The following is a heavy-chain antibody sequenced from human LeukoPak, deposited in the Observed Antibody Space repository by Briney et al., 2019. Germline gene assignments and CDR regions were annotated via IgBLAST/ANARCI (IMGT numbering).Heavy chain of an antibody. V-gene: IGHV1-69*13. D-gene: IGHD2-21*01. CDR2: IIPIFGTA. CDR1: GGTFSSYA. CDR3: ARSERCGGDCYVDY. J-gene: IGHJ4*02. Sequence: SVKVSCKASGGTFSSYAISWVRQAPGQGLEWMGGIIPIFGTANYAQKFQGRVTITADESTSTAYMELSSLRSEDTAVYYCARSERCGGDCYVDYWGQGTLVTVSS.